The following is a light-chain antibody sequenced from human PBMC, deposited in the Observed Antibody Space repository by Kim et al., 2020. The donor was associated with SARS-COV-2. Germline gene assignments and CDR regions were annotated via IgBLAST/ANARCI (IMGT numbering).Light chain of an antibody. J-gene: IGKJ2*01. CDR1: QSVSQNP. CDR3: KQYGGSPMYT. Sequence: GERATLSCRARQSVSQNPCAWYQQKPGQAPRLLSYETSTRATGVPDRFAGSGSGTDFTLTVNRLEPEDFAVYFCKQYGGSPMYTFGQGTKLEI. V-gene: IGKV3-20*01. CDR2: ETS.